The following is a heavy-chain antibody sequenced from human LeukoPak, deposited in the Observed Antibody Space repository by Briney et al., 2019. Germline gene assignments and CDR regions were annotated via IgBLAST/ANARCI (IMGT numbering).Heavy chain of an antibody. Sequence: ASVKVSCKASGYTFTSYGISWVRQAPGQGLEWMGWISAYNGNTNYAQKLQGRVTMTTDTSTSTAYMELRSLRSDDTAVYYCAGSLGYCSSTSCYFLDYWGQGTLVTVSS. CDR2: ISAYNGNT. J-gene: IGHJ4*02. CDR1: GYTFTSYG. D-gene: IGHD2-2*01. CDR3: AGSLGYCSSTSCYFLDY. V-gene: IGHV1-18*01.